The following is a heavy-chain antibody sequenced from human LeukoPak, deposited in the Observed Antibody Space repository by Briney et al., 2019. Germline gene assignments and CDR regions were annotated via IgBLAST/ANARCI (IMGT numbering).Heavy chain of an antibody. Sequence: GGSLRLSCAASGFTFTGNSMHWVRQGPGKGLVWVARIHRDGGMTRYADSVEGRFTISRDNAKNTLYLQMNSLRAEDTAIYYCVRETGTVGYYMDVWGKGTTVTVSS. CDR2: IHRDGGMT. V-gene: IGHV3-74*01. CDR1: GFTFTGNS. J-gene: IGHJ6*03. CDR3: VRETGTVGYYMDV.